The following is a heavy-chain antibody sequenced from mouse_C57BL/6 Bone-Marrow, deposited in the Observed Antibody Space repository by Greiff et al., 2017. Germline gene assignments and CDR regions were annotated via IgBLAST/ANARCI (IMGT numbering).Heavy chain of an antibody. CDR1: GFNIKDDY. Sequence: VQLQQSGAELVRPGASVKLSCTASGFNIKDDYMHWVKQRPEQGLEWIGWIDPENGATEYASKFQGKATITAYTSSNTAYLQLSSLTSEDTAVYYCTTGGGSSLFDYWGQGTTLTVSS. CDR2: IDPENGAT. CDR3: TTGGGSSLFDY. J-gene: IGHJ2*01. D-gene: IGHD1-1*01. V-gene: IGHV14-4*01.